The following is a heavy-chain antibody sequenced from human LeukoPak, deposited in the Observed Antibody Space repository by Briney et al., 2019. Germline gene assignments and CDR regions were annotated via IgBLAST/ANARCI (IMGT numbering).Heavy chain of an antibody. V-gene: IGHV1-18*01. Sequence: ASVKVSCKASGYTFTSYGISWVRQAPGQGLEWMGWISAYNGNTNYAQKLQGRVTMTTDTSTSTAYMELRSLRSDDTAVYYCARDRSIAAADNWFGPWGQGTLVTVSS. CDR1: GYTFTSYG. CDR3: ARDRSIAAADNWFGP. J-gene: IGHJ5*02. CDR2: ISAYNGNT. D-gene: IGHD6-13*01.